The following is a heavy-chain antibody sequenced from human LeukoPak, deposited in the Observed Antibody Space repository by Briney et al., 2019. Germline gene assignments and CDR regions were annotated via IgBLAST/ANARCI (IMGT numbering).Heavy chain of an antibody. CDR3: ARGRQKTYYDFWSGFTRGPFDY. V-gene: IGHV4-34*01. J-gene: IGHJ4*02. D-gene: IGHD3-3*01. CDR2: INHSGST. Sequence: SETLSLTCAVSGESFSGNFWTWIRQSPGKGLEWIGEINHSGSTNYNPSLKSRVTISVDTSKNQFSLKLSSVTAADTAVYYCARGRQKTYYDFWSGFTRGPFDYWGQGTLVTVSS. CDR1: GESFSGNF.